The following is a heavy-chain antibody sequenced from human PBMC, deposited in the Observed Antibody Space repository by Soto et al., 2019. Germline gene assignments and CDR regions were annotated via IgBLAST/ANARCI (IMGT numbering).Heavy chain of an antibody. D-gene: IGHD1-1*01. CDR3: ARVFSPLEPTHPFDY. CDR2: IWYDGSNK. J-gene: IGHJ4*02. CDR1: GFTFSSYG. Sequence: GGSLRLSCAASGFTFSSYGMHWVRQAPGKGLEWVAVIWYDGSNKYYADSVKGRFTISRDKSKNTLYLQMNSLRAEDTAVYYCARVFSPLEPTHPFDYWGQGTLVTVSS. V-gene: IGHV3-33*01.